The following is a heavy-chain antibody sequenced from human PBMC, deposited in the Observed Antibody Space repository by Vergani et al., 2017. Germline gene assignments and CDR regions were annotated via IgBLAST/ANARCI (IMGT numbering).Heavy chain of an antibody. CDR3: ARNVWATVTNWFDP. V-gene: IGHV4-59*01. D-gene: IGHD4-11*01. CDR2: IYYSGST. Sequence: QVQLQGSGPGLVKPSETLSLTCTVSGGSISSYYWSWIRQPPGKGLEWIGYIYYSGSTNYNPSLKSRVTISVDTSKNQFSLKLSSVTAADTAVYYCARNVWATVTNWFDPWGQGTLVTVSS. CDR1: GGSISSYY. J-gene: IGHJ5*02.